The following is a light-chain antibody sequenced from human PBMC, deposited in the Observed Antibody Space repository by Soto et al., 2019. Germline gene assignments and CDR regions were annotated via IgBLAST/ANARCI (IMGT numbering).Light chain of an antibody. J-gene: IGKJ1*01. CDR1: QSVRSN. CDR2: GAS. Sequence: EVVMTQSPATLSVSPGERVTLSCSASQSVRSNLAWYQQKPGQSPRLLIYGASTRATGIPDRFSGSGSGTDFTLTISRLDPEDFAVYYCQQYGSSSWTFGQGTKVDI. CDR3: QQYGSSSWT. V-gene: IGKV3-20*01.